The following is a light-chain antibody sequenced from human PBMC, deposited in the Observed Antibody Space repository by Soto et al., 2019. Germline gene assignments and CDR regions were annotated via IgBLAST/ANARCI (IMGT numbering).Light chain of an antibody. V-gene: IGKV3-20*01. CDR3: QDYGTSPPHN. J-gene: IGKJ2*01. CDR1: QSVSSSY. Sequence: EIVLTQSPGTLSLSPGERATLSCRASQSVSSSYLAWYQQKPCQAPRLLIYVASSRTTGIPDRFSGSGAGTAFTVPSSRLEPEDFAVYYCQDYGTSPPHNFGEWTKQEIK. CDR2: VAS.